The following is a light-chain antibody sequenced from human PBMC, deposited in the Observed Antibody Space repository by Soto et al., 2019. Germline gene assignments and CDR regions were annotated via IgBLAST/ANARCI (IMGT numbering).Light chain of an antibody. CDR3: QQYDDLPFT. V-gene: IGKV1-33*01. CDR2: DAS. CDR1: QDISNF. Sequence: DIQMTQSPSSLSASVGDRVTVTCQASQDISNFLNWYQQKPGRAPRLLIYDASNLETGAPSRFSGSGSGTHFTFTITSLQPEDFATYYCQQYDDLPFTFGPGT. J-gene: IGKJ3*01.